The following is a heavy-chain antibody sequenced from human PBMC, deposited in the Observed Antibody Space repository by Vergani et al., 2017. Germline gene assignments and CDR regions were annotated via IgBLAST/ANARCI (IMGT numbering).Heavy chain of an antibody. Sequence: EVQLVESGGGLVKPGGSLRLSCAASGFTFSSYSMNWVRQAPGKGLEWVSCISSSSSYIYYADSVKGRFTISRDNAKNSLYLQMNSLRAEDTAVYYCARVKGIAAAGSVYYYYYMDVWGKGTTVTVSS. V-gene: IGHV3-21*01. J-gene: IGHJ6*03. CDR1: GFTFSSYS. CDR2: ISSSSSYI. CDR3: ARVKGIAAAGSVYYYYYMDV. D-gene: IGHD6-13*01.